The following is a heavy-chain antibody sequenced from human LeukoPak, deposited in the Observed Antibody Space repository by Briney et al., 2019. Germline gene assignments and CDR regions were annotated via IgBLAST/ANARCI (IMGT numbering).Heavy chain of an antibody. CDR2: INHSGSA. V-gene: IGHV4-34*01. CDR3: ARQPYYYGSGTP. D-gene: IGHD3-10*01. J-gene: IGHJ5*02. Sequence: PSETLSLTCAVYGGSFSGYYWSWIRQPPGKGLEWIGEINHSGSANYNPSLKSRVTISVDTSKNQFSLKLSSVTAADTAVYYCARQPYYYGSGTPWGQGTLVTVSS. CDR1: GGSFSGYY.